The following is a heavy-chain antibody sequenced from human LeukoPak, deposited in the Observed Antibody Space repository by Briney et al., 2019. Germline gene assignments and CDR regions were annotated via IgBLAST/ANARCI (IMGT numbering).Heavy chain of an antibody. CDR3: ARELVVVAVQMYYFDY. V-gene: IGHV3-21*01. J-gene: IGHJ4*02. Sequence: GGSLRLSCAVSGFTFSTYNMNWVRQAPGKGLEWVSYISSTGSYIYYEDSVKGRFTISRDNAKNSLYLQMNSLRAEDTAVYYCARELVVVAVQMYYFDYWGQGTLVTVSS. D-gene: IGHD2-15*01. CDR2: ISSTGSYI. CDR1: GFTFSTYN.